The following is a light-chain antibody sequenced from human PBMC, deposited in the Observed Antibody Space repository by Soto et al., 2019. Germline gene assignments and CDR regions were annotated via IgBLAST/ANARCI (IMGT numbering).Light chain of an antibody. CDR2: DAS. CDR3: HQYSNWPLT. J-gene: IGKJ4*02. CDR1: QSVSSN. V-gene: IGKV3-15*01. Sequence: EIVMTQSPATLSLSPGERATLSCRASQSVSSNLAWYQQKPGQAPRLLIYDASTRATGIAARFSGSGSGTEFTLTISSLQSEDLAVYYCHQYSNWPLTFGGGTKVEIK.